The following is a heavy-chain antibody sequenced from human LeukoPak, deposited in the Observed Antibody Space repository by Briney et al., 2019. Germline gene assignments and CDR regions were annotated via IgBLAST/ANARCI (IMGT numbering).Heavy chain of an antibody. Sequence: GGSLRLSCAASGFTFNSYAMSWVRQAPGKGLEWVSGVSVSGGTTYYADSVKGRFTISRDNSKNSVYLQTNSLRAEDTAVYFCAKAGIRTYYYDHWGQGTLLTVSS. J-gene: IGHJ5*02. D-gene: IGHD3-22*01. CDR2: VSVSGGTT. V-gene: IGHV3-23*01. CDR1: GFTFNSYA. CDR3: AKAGIRTYYYDH.